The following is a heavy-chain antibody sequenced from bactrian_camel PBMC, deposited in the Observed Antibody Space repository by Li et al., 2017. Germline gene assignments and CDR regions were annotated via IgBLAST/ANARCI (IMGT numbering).Heavy chain of an antibody. CDR2: IHTGADIT. Sequence: GGSVQAGGSLRLSCTISGKTAGIFKVGWFRQAPGKEREGVGFIHTGADITYYTDSVKGRFAVSRDNARQMLYLQMNSLKTEDTAVYYCGACYYYNRDDVLFWGQGTQVTVS. D-gene: IGHD2*01. CDR3: GACYYYNRDDVLF. CDR1: GKTAGIFK. J-gene: IGHJ4*01. V-gene: IGHV3S28*01.